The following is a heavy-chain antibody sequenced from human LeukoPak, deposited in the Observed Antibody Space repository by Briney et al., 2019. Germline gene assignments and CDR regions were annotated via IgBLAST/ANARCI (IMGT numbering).Heavy chain of an antibody. Sequence: PSETLSLTCTVSVASIRSYNWRWIRQPPGKGLEWIGYIYYSGSTNYNPSLKSRVTISVDTSKNQFSLKLSSVTAADTAVYYCAREAQGYDSSDFDPWGQGTLVTVSS. CDR2: IYYSGST. D-gene: IGHD3-22*01. CDR3: AREAQGYDSSDFDP. V-gene: IGHV4-59*01. CDR1: VASIRSYN. J-gene: IGHJ5*02.